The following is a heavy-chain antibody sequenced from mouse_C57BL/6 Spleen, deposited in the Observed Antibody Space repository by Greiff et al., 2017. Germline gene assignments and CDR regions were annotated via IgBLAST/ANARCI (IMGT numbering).Heavy chain of an antibody. V-gene: IGHV6-3*01. CDR3: TGPYYGSSNWYFDV. CDR2: IRLKSDNYAT. D-gene: IGHD1-1*01. J-gene: IGHJ1*03. CDR1: GFTFSNYW. Sequence: EVNLVESGGGLVQPGGSMKLSCVASGFTFSNYWMNWVRQSPEKGLEWVAQIRLKSDNYATHYAESVKGRFTISRDDSKSSVYLQMNNLRAEDTGIYYCTGPYYGSSNWYFDVWGTGTTVTVAS.